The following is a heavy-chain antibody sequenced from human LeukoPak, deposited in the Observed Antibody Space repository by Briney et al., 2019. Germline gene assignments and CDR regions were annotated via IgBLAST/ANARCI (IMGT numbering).Heavy chain of an antibody. V-gene: IGHV1-18*01. CDR3: ARDPNYDILTGYYGINWFDP. CDR1: GYTFTSYG. CDR2: ISAYNGNT. D-gene: IGHD3-9*01. Sequence: ASVTVSCKASGYTFTSYGISWVRQAPGQGREWMGWISAYNGNTNYAQKLQGRVTMTTDTSTSTAYMELRSLRSDDTAVYYCARDPNYDILTGYYGINWFDPWGQGTLVTVSS. J-gene: IGHJ5*02.